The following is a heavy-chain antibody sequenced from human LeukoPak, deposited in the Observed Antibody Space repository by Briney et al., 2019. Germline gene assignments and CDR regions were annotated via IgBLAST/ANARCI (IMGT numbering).Heavy chain of an antibody. CDR1: GDSISSGGYY. CDR3: ARVSADGSGRNYYYYGMDV. D-gene: IGHD3-10*01. CDR2: IYYSGST. J-gene: IGHJ6*02. Sequence: PSETLSLTCTVSGDSISSGGYYWRWIRQHPGKGLEWIGYIYYSGSTYYNPSLKSRVTISVDTSKNQFSLKLSSVTAADTAVYYCARVSADGSGRNYYYYGMDVWGQGTTVTVSS. V-gene: IGHV4-31*03.